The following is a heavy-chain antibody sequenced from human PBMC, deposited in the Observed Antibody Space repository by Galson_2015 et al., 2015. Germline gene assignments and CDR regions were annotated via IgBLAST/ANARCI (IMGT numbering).Heavy chain of an antibody. J-gene: IGHJ4*02. CDR1: GGSFSGYY. D-gene: IGHD4-17*01. V-gene: IGHV4-34*01. Sequence: SETLSLTCAVYGGSFSGYYWSWIRQPPGKGLEWIGEINHSGGTNYNPSLKSRVTISVDTSKNQFSLKLSSVTAADTAAYYCAIHDYGDYGSDYWGQGTLVTVSS. CDR2: INHSGGT. CDR3: AIHDYGDYGSDY.